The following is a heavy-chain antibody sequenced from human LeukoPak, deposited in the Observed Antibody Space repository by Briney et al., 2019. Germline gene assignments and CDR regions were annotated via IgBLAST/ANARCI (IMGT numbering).Heavy chain of an antibody. J-gene: IGHJ4*02. CDR2: IKQDGSEK. D-gene: IGHD2-21*02. V-gene: IGHV3-7*01. Sequence: GGSLRLSCAASGFTFSSYEMNWVRQAPGKGLEWVANIKQDGSEKYYVDSVKGRFTISRDNAKNSLYLQMNSLRAEDTAVYYCARVTGGGDKRGGYFDYWGQGTLVTVSS. CDR3: ARVTGGGDKRGGYFDY. CDR1: GFTFSSYE.